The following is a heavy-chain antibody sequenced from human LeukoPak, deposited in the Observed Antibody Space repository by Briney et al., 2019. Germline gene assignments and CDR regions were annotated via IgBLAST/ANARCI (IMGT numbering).Heavy chain of an antibody. CDR2: INPNSVAT. V-gene: IGHV1-2*02. J-gene: IGHJ5*02. D-gene: IGHD1-26*01. CDR1: GYTFTGSY. Sequence: ASVKVSCKASGYTFTGSYMHWVRQAPGQGLEGMGWINPNSVATNYAQKFQGRVTMTRDTSISTAYMELSRLRSDDTAVYYCARVAHVLYSGSYTLPDNWFDPWGQGTLVTVSS. CDR3: ARVAHVLYSGSYTLPDNWFDP.